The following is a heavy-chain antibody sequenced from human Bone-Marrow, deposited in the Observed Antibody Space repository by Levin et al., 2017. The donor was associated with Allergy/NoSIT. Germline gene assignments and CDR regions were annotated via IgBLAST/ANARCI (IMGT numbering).Heavy chain of an antibody. V-gene: IGHV1-18*01. CDR2: VSAYSGNT. CDR3: ARGHFPYYYYGMDV. J-gene: IGHJ6*02. Sequence: GESLKISCKASGYTFTTYGLTWGRQAPGQGLEWMGWVSAYSGNTNYALNLQDRVTMTTDTATNTAYMELTSLRSDDTAIYYCARGHFPYYYYGMDVWGQGTTVVVSS. CDR1: GYTFTTYG.